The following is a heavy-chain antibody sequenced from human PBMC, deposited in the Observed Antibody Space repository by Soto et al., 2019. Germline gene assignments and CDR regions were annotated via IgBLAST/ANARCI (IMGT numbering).Heavy chain of an antibody. V-gene: IGHV3-48*02. D-gene: IGHD6-6*01. Sequence: PGGSLRHSWSASGFAFSSYSMNWVRQAPGKGLEWVSYISSSSSTIYYADSVKGRFTISRDNAKNSLYLQMNSLRDEDTAVYYCARDLRADVNSSYGMDVWGQGTTVTVSS. J-gene: IGHJ6*02. CDR3: ARDLRADVNSSYGMDV. CDR2: ISSSSSTI. CDR1: GFAFSSYS.